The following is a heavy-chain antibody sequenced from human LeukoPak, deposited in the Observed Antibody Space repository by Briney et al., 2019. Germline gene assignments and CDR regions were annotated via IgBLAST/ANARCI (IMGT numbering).Heavy chain of an antibody. D-gene: IGHD3-10*01. V-gene: IGHV4-39*02. Sequence: SETLSLTCTVSGVSISSSNSYWGLIRQPPGTGLEWIGSIYYSGNTYYNASLKSQVSISIDTSKNQFSLRLTSVTAADTAVYYCAREVTMVRGVSYYYYYMDVWGKGTTVTISS. CDR3: AREVTMVRGVSYYYYYMDV. CDR1: GVSISSSNSY. J-gene: IGHJ6*03. CDR2: IYYSGNT.